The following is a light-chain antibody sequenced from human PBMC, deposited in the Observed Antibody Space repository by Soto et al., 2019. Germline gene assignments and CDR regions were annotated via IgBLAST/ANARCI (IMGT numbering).Light chain of an antibody. V-gene: IGLV2-23*02. CDR1: SSDVGSYNL. CDR3: SSFADGFNVV. Sequence: QSVLTQPASVSGSPGQSITISCTGTSSDVGSYNLVSWYQQHPGRAPKLLIYEVFKRPSEIPARFSASKSGNTASLIVSGLQPEDEAEYFCSSFADGFNVVFGGGTKLTVL. CDR2: EVF. J-gene: IGLJ2*01.